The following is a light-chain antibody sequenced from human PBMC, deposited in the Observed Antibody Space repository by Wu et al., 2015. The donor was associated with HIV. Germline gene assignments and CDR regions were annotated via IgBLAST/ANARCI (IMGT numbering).Light chain of an antibody. J-gene: IGKJ1*01. CDR1: QSISTW. CDR3: QQYNSYST. Sequence: DIQMTQSPSILSASIGDRVTITCRVNQSISTWLAWYQQKPGKAPKLLISQASSLQSGVPLRFSGSGSGTEFTLTISSLQPDDFATYYCQQYNSYSTFGQGTKVEIK. V-gene: IGKV1-5*03. CDR2: QAS.